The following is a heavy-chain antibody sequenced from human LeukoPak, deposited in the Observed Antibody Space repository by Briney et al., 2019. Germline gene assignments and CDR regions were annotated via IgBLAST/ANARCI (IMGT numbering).Heavy chain of an antibody. CDR2: INSDGSST. D-gene: IGHD3-10*01. J-gene: IGHJ4*02. V-gene: IGHV3-74*01. CDR3: ASCSRYFYGSGSYYFDY. Sequence: GGSLRLSCAASGFTFSSYWMHWVRQAPGKGLVWVSRINSDGSSTYYADSVKGRFTISRDNSKNTLYLQMNSLRAEDTAVYYCASCSRYFYGSGSYYFDYWGQGTLVTVSS. CDR1: GFTFSSYW.